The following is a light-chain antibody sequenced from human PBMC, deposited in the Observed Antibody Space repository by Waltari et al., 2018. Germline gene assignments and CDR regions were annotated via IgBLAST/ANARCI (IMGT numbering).Light chain of an antibody. V-gene: IGKV1D-12*01. Sequence: DIQMTQSPSSVSASVGDRVTITCRARQDISNWLAWYQQKPRTAPKLLIYLASTLQSGVPSRFSGSGSGTDFTLSIRNLQPEDSANYFCQQSNFFPRTFGQGTKLEI. CDR2: LAS. CDR1: QDISNW. J-gene: IGKJ2*01. CDR3: QQSNFFPRT.